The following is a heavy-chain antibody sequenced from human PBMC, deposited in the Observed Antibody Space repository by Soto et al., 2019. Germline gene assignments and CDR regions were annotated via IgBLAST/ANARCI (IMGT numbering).Heavy chain of an antibody. CDR2: INPSGGST. Sequence: AVKVCCKASGYTFTSYYMHWVRQAPGQGLEWMGIINPSGGSTSYAQKFQGRVTMTRDTSTSTVYMELSSLRSEDTAVYYCARARRDYDRRGQYPYWGQRTLVFVSS. V-gene: IGHV1-46*01. CDR1: GYTFTSYY. J-gene: IGHJ1*01. D-gene: IGHD3-22*01. CDR3: ARARRDYDRRGQYPY.